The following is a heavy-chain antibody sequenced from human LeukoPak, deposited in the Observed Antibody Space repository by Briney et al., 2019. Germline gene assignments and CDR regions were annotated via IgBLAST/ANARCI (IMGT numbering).Heavy chain of an antibody. CDR1: GGSFSGYY. Sequence: SETLSLTCAVYGGSFSGYYWSWIRQPPGKGLEWIGEINHSGSTNYNPSLKSRVTISVDTSKNRFSLKLSSVTAADTAVYYCARGSPLSGYFDYWGQGTLVTVSS. CDR2: INHSGST. V-gene: IGHV4-34*01. J-gene: IGHJ4*02. D-gene: IGHD1-26*01. CDR3: ARGSPLSGYFDY.